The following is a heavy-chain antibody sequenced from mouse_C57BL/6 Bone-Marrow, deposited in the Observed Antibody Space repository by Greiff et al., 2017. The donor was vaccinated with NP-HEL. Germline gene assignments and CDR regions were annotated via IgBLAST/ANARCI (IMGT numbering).Heavy chain of an antibody. Sequence: VKLQESGPGLVQPSQSLSITCTVSGFSLTSYGVHWVRQSPGKGLEWLGVIWSGGSTDYNAAFISRLSISKDNSKSQVFFKMNSLQADDTAIYYCARVYGNWFAYWGQGTLVTVSA. D-gene: IGHD2-1*01. V-gene: IGHV2-2*01. CDR2: IWSGGST. J-gene: IGHJ3*01. CDR3: ARVYGNWFAY. CDR1: GFSLTSYG.